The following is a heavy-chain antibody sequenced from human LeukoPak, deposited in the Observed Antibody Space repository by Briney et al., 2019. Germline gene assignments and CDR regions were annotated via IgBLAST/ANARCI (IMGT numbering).Heavy chain of an antibody. J-gene: IGHJ4*02. CDR1: GFTFSSYA. D-gene: IGHD6-6*01. CDR3: ARVFIAARPPFDY. CDR2: ISYDGSNK. V-gene: IGHV3-30-3*01. Sequence: GGSLRLSCAASGFTFSSYAMHWVRQAPGKGLEWVAVISYDGSNKYYADSVKGRFTISRDNSKNTLYLQMNSLRAEDTAVYYCARVFIAARPPFDYWGQGTLVTVSS.